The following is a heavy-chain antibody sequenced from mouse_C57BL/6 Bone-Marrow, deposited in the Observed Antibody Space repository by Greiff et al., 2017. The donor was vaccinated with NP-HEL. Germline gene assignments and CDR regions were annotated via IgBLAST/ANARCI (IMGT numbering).Heavy chain of an antibody. CDR2: INPSSGYT. D-gene: IGHD3-3*01. Sequence: QVQLKESGAELAKPGASVKLSCKASGYTFTSYWMHWVKQRPGQGLEWIGYINPSSGYTKYNQKFQDKATLTADTSSSTAYLQLRSLTYEDSAVYYCARSAVYAVDYGGRGTSVTVTA. J-gene: IGHJ4*01. V-gene: IGHV1-7*01. CDR3: ARSAVYAVDY. CDR1: GYTFTSYW.